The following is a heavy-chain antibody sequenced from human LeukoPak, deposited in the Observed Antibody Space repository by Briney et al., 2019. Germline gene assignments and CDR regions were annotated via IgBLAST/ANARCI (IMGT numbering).Heavy chain of an antibody. CDR2: IIPIFGTA. CDR1: GGTFTIYA. Sequence: SVKVSCKASGGTFTIYAISWVRQAPGQGLEWMGGIIPIFGTANYAQKFQGRVTITTDESTSTAYMELSSLRSEDTAVYYCAGPRANQLLPRVMVYWGQGTLVTVSS. CDR3: AGPRANQLLPRVMVY. V-gene: IGHV1-69*05. D-gene: IGHD2-2*01. J-gene: IGHJ4*02.